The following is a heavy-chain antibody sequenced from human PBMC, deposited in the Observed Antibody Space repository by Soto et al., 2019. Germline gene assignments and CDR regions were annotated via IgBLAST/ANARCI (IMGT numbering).Heavy chain of an antibody. V-gene: IGHV5-51*01. CDR3: VXHSGKIESSLGPRSFDY. J-gene: IGHJ4*02. D-gene: IGHD6-13*01. Sequence: GESLKISCEASGYTFTNYWIGWVRQMPGTGLEWMGVIYPRDSDTRYSPSFQDQVTMSVDKSIGTAYLQWSSLKASDTAMYYCVXHSGKIESSLGPRSFDYWGQGTLVTVSS. CDR1: GYTFTNYW. CDR2: IYPRDSDT.